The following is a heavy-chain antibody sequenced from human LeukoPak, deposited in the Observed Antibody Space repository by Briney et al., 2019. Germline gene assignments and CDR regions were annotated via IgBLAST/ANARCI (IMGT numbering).Heavy chain of an antibody. CDR1: GGSISSYY. CDR2: IYYSGST. J-gene: IGHJ4*02. V-gene: IGHV4-59*01. CDR3: ARVSPGYYDFWSGYYKSFYYFDY. D-gene: IGHD3-3*01. Sequence: PSETLSLTCTASGGSISSYYWSWIRQPPGKGLEWIGYIYYSGSTNYNPSLKSRVTISVDTSKNKFSLKLSSVTAADTAVYYCARVSPGYYDFWSGYYKSFYYFDYWGQGTLVPVSS.